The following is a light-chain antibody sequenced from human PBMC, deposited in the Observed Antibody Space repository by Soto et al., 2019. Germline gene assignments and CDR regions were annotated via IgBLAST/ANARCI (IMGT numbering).Light chain of an antibody. Sequence: EIVLTQSPATLSLSPGERATLSCRASQSVSGDLAWYHHKPGQAPRLLIYDASTRALDTPARFAGSGSGTEFTLTISSLQSEDFAVYFCQQYNNRPITFGQGTRLEIK. J-gene: IGKJ5*01. CDR1: QSVSGD. CDR2: DAS. V-gene: IGKV3-15*01. CDR3: QQYNNRPIT.